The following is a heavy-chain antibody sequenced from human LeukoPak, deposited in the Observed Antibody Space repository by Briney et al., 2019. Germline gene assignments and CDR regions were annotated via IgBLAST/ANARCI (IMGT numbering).Heavy chain of an antibody. Sequence: GGSLRLSCAASGFTFSSYGMHWVRQAPGKGLEWVAVISYDGSNKYYADSVKGRFTISRDNSKNTLYLQMNSLRAEDTAVYYCAKAGFYGGNSHFDYWGQGTLVTVS. D-gene: IGHD4-23*01. CDR1: GFTFSSYG. V-gene: IGHV3-30*18. CDR3: AKAGFYGGNSHFDY. J-gene: IGHJ4*02. CDR2: ISYDGSNK.